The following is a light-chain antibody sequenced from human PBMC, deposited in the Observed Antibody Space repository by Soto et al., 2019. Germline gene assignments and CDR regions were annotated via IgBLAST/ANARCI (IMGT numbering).Light chain of an antibody. V-gene: IGKV1-33*01. CDR1: QDISNY. Sequence: DIQMTQSPSSLSASVGARVTITCQASQDISNYLNWYQQKPGTAPQLLIYDACNLETRVPSRFSGSGSVTDFTITISSVQPEDIDTYNCPHDDNLPFTFGPGTKVDIK. CDR2: DAC. CDR3: PHDDNLPFT. J-gene: IGKJ3*01.